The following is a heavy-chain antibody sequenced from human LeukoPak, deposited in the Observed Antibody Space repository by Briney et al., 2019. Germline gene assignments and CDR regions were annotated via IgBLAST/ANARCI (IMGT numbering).Heavy chain of an antibody. V-gene: IGHV3-66*01. D-gene: IGHD2-15*01. CDR1: GFTVSSNY. Sequence: GGSLRLSCAASGFTVSSNYMSWVRQAPGKGLEWVSVIYSGGSTYYADSVKGRFTISRDNSKNTLYLQMNSLRAEDTAVYYCASAVVVVAATTPSGMDVWGQGTTVTVSS. CDR2: IYSGGST. CDR3: ASAVVVVAATTPSGMDV. J-gene: IGHJ6*02.